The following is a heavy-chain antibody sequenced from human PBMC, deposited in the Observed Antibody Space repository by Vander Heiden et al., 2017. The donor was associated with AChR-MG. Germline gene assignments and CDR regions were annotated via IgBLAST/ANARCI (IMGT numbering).Heavy chain of an antibody. CDR3: ARHPYCSSTSCYTLWFDP. J-gene: IGHJ5*02. V-gene: IGHV4-39*01. CDR2: IYYSGST. Sequence: QLQLQESGPGLVKPSETLSLTCTVSGGSIRSSSYYWGWIRQPPGKGLEWIGSIYYSGSTYYNPSLKSRVTISVDTSKNQFSLKLSSVTAADTAVYYCARHPYCSSTSCYTLWFDPWGQGTLVTVSS. D-gene: IGHD2-2*02. CDR1: GGSIRSSSYY.